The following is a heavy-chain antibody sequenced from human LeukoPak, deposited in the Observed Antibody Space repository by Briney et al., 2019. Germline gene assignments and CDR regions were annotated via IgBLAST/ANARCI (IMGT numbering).Heavy chain of an antibody. CDR1: GYAFSGYY. V-gene: IGHV1-2*02. CDR2: INPNSGGT. CDR3: AREGYYDGSGYYHPGYNRWGFDY. Sequence: ASVKVSCKASGYAFSGYYMHWVRQAPGQGLEWMGWINPNSGGTNYTQKFHGRVTMTRDTSISTVYMELSRLRSDDTAVYYCAREGYYDGSGYYHPGYNRWGFDYWGQGTLVTVSS. D-gene: IGHD3-22*01. J-gene: IGHJ4*02.